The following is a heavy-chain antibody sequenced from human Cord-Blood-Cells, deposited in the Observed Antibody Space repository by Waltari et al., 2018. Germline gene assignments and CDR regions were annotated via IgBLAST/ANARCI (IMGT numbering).Heavy chain of an antibody. D-gene: IGHD1-26*01. CDR2: IYYSGST. Sequence: QVQLQESGPGLVKPSATLSLTRTVYGGSISSHHWSWIRQPPGKGLEWIGYIYYSGSTNYNPSLKSRVTISVDTSKNQFSLKLSSVTAADTAVYYCARVLGFYSGSYYFDYWGQGTLVTVSS. V-gene: IGHV4-59*11. J-gene: IGHJ4*02. CDR3: ARVLGFYSGSYYFDY. CDR1: GGSISSHH.